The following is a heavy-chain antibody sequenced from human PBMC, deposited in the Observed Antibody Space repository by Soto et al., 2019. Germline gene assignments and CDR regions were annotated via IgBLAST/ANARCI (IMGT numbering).Heavy chain of an antibody. Sequence: GGSLRLSCAVSGFTFSDYNMNWVRQAPGKGLEWVSSISSSGGYKYYADSLKGRFTISRDNAKNSLYLQMNSLRAEDTAVYYCAREKCSSSSCYSDYWGQGTLVTVSS. CDR3: AREKCSSSSCYSDY. J-gene: IGHJ4*02. V-gene: IGHV3-21*01. D-gene: IGHD2-2*02. CDR1: GFTFSDYN. CDR2: ISSSGGYK.